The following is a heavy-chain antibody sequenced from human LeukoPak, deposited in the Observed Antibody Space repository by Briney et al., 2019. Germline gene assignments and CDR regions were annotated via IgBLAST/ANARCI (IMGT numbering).Heavy chain of an antibody. D-gene: IGHD2-2*01. V-gene: IGHV3-74*01. J-gene: IGHJ6*03. CDR1: GFTFSSYW. CDR3: GRAAMASYYYYYYMDV. CDR2: INSDGSST. Sequence: PGGSLRLSCAASGFTFSSYWMHWVRQAPGKGLVWVSRINSDGSSTSYADSVKGRFTISRDNAKNTLYLQMNSLRAEDTAVYYCGRAAMASYYYYYYMDVWGKGTTVTVSS.